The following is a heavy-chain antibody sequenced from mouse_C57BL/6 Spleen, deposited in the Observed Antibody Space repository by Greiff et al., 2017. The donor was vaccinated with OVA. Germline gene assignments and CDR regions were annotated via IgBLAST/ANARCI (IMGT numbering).Heavy chain of an antibody. Sequence: DVQLQESGPELVKPGASVKISCKASGYSFTGYYMNWVKQSPEKSLEWIGEINPSTGGTTYNQKFKAKATLTVDKSSSTAYMQLKSLTSEDSAVYYCARSPYDYAMDYWGQGTSVTVSS. D-gene: IGHD1-1*01. CDR1: GYSFTGYY. J-gene: IGHJ4*01. CDR2: INPSTGGT. CDR3: ARSPYDYAMDY. V-gene: IGHV1-42*01.